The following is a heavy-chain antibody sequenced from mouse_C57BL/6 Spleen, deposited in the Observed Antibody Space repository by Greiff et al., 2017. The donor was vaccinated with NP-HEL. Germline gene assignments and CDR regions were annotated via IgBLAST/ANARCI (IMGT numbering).Heavy chain of an antibody. CDR2: IYPSDSET. J-gene: IGHJ4*01. Sequence: QVQLQQPGAELVRPGSSVKLSCKASGYTFTSYWMDWVKQRPGQGLEWIGNIYPSDSETHYNQKFKDKATLTVDKSSSAAYMQLSSLTSEDSAVYYCARLMVTTSYYAMDYWGQGTSVTVSS. CDR3: ARLMVTTSYYAMDY. V-gene: IGHV1-61*01. CDR1: GYTFTSYW. D-gene: IGHD2-2*01.